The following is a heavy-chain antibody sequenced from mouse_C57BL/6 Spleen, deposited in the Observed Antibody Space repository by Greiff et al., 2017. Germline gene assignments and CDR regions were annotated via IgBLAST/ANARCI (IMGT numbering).Heavy chain of an antibody. V-gene: IGHV1-82*01. CDR1: GYAFSSSW. J-gene: IGHJ1*03. CDR3: ARDSSWYCEV. CDR2: IYPGDGDT. Sequence: VKLQESGPELVKPGASVKISCKASGYAFSSSWMNWVKQRPGKGLEWIGRIYPGDGDTNYNGKFKGKATLTADKSSSTAYMHLSSLTSEDSAVYFCARDSSWYCEVWGTGTTVTVAS.